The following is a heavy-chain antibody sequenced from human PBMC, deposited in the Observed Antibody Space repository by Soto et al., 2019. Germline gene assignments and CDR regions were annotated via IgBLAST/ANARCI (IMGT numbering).Heavy chain of an antibody. D-gene: IGHD3-9*01. CDR1: GYTFTGYY. J-gene: IGHJ3*02. V-gene: IGHV1-2*04. Sequence: ASVKVSCKASGYTFTGYYMHWVRQAPGQGLEWMGWINPNSGGTNYAQKFQGWVTMTRDTSISTAYMELSRLRSDDTAVYYCARDSNYDILTGHTTGAFDIWGQGTMVTVSS. CDR3: ARDSNYDILTGHTTGAFDI. CDR2: INPNSGGT.